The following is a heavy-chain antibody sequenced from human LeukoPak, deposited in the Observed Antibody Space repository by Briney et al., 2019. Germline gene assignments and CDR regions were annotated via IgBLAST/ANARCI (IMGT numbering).Heavy chain of an antibody. D-gene: IGHD3-10*01. Sequence: SETLSLTCTVSGGSISSYYWSWIRQPPGKGLEWIGYIYTSGSTNYNPSLKSRVTISVDTSKNKFSLKLSSVTAADTAVYYCASSGRGVFAYYYYMDVWGKGTTVTVSS. CDR3: ASSGRGVFAYYYYMDV. CDR1: GGSISSYY. V-gene: IGHV4-4*09. J-gene: IGHJ6*03. CDR2: IYTSGST.